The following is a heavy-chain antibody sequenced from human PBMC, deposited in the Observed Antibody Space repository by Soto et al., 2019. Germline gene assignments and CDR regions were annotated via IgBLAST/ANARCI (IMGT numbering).Heavy chain of an antibody. CDR2: SIPIFGTA. J-gene: IGHJ6*02. V-gene: IGHV1-69*01. Sequence: QVQLVQSGAEVKKPGSSVKVSCKASGGTFSSYAISWVRQAPGQGLEWMGGSIPIFGTANYAQKFQGRVTITADESTSTAYMELSSLRSEDTAVYYCARAEKQWDLSQDSYYYYYYGMDVWGQGTTVTVSS. CDR1: GGTFSSYA. CDR3: ARAEKQWDLSQDSYYYYYYGMDV. D-gene: IGHD6-19*01.